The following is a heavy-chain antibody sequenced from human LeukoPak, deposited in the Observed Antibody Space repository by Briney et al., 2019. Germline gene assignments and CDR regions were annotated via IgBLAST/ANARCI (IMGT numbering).Heavy chain of an antibody. CDR2: ISHSGSST. Sequence: GGSLRLSCAASGFMFTDHALSWVRQAPGRGLQGVSTISHSGSSTNYADSVRGRFTISRDNSKNTLFLQMNGLRAEDTAVYFCAKAPGPSGSYFGHWGQGTLVTVSS. D-gene: IGHD1-26*01. J-gene: IGHJ4*02. V-gene: IGHV3-23*01. CDR1: GFMFTDHA. CDR3: AKAPGPSGSYFGH.